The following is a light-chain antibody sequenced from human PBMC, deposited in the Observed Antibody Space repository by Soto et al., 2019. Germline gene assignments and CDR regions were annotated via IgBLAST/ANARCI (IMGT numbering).Light chain of an antibody. CDR2: EVN. Sequence: QYALTQPPSVSGSPGQSVTISCSGSSSDIGSHKSVSWYKQAPGTSPTLLIFEVNNRPSGVPDRFSESKSDTTAFLTISGLQPEDEGDYYCSAYIASITSHVFGTGTKVTVL. CDR3: SAYIASITSHV. V-gene: IGLV2-18*02. CDR1: SSDIGSHKS. J-gene: IGLJ1*01.